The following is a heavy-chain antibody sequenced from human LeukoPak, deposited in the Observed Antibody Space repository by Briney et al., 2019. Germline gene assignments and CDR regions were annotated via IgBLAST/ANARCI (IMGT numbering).Heavy chain of an antibody. CDR1: GFTFSSYS. D-gene: IGHD3-22*01. J-gene: IGHJ4*02. V-gene: IGHV3-21*01. CDR3: ARGYEDYYDRGTFDY. CDR2: ISSSSSYI. Sequence: GGSLRLSCAASGFTFSSYSMNWVRQAPGKGLEWVSSISSSSSYIYYADSVKGRFTISRDNAKNSLYLQMNSLRAEDTAVYYCARGYEDYYDRGTFDYWGQGTLVTVSS.